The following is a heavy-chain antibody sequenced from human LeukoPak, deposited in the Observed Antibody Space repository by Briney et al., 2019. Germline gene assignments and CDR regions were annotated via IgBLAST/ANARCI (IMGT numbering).Heavy chain of an antibody. CDR1: GFTFSDYY. CDR2: ISSSGSTI. Sequence: GRSLRLSCAASGFTFSDYYMSWIRQAPGKGLEWVSYISSSGSTIYYADSVKGRFTISRDNAKNSLYLQMNSLRAEDTAVYYCARDKGRTGAVSVEFTDVWGKGTTVTVSS. J-gene: IGHJ6*04. V-gene: IGHV3-11*04. D-gene: IGHD7-27*01. CDR3: ARDKGRTGAVSVEFTDV.